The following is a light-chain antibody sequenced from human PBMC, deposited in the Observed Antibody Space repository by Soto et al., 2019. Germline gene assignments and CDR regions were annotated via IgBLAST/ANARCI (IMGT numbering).Light chain of an antibody. V-gene: IGLV2-14*03. CDR3: SSYTTSNTVV. J-gene: IGLJ3*02. CDR1: SSDVGGYNY. CDR2: DVS. Sequence: ALTPPASVSGSPGQSIAISCTGTSSDVGGYNYVSWYQRHPGKTPKLIIYDVSNRPSGVSDRFSGSRSGNTASLTISGLQAEDEADYYCSSYTTSNTVVFGGGTKLTVL.